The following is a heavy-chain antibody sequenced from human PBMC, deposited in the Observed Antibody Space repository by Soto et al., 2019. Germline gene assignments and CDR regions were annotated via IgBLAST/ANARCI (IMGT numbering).Heavy chain of an antibody. CDR1: ASTFPSYG. V-gene: IGHV1-18*04. J-gene: IGHJ6*02. CDR2: ISAYNGNT. CDR3: ARDSSSGWYPTGYYYGMDV. Sequence: SVKVSCEASASTFPSYGISWVRPAPGQGLEWMGWISAYNGNTNYAQKLQGRVTMTTDTSTSTAYMELRSLRSDDTAVYYCARDSSSGWYPTGYYYGMDVWGQGTTVTVSS. D-gene: IGHD6-19*01.